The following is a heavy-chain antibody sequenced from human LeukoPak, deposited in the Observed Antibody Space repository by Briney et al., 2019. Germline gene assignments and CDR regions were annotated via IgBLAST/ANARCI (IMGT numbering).Heavy chain of an antibody. CDR2: INTDGSST. V-gene: IGHV3-74*01. J-gene: IGHJ6*03. CDR3: ARAFGVVIPDLYYYMDV. Sequence: GGSLRLSCAASGFTFSSYWMHWVRQAPGKGLVWVSRINTDGSSTSYADSVKGRFTISRDNAKNTLYLQMNSLRAEDTAVYYCARAFGVVIPDLYYYMDVWGKGTTVTVSS. D-gene: IGHD3-3*01. CDR1: GFTFSSYW.